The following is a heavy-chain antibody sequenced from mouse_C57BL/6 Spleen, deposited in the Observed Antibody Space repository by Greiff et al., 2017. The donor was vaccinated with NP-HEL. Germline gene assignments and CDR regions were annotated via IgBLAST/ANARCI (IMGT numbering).Heavy chain of an antibody. CDR1: GYTFTDYY. Sequence: VQLQQSGPELVKPGASVKISCKASGYTFTDYYMNWVKQSHGKSLEWIGDINPNNGGTSYNQKFKGKATLTVDKSSSTAYMELRSLTSEDSAVYYCARRENYYGSCWFAYWGQGTLVTVSA. CDR2: INPNNGGT. D-gene: IGHD1-1*01. CDR3: ARRENYYGSCWFAY. J-gene: IGHJ3*01. V-gene: IGHV1-26*01.